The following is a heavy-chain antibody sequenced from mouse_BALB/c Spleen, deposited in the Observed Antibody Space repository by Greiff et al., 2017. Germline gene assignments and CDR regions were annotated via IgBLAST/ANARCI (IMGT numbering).Heavy chain of an antibody. D-gene: IGHD2-4*01. V-gene: IGHV5-6-4*01. Sequence: EVMLVESGGGLVKPGGSLKLSCAASGFTFSSYTMSWVRQTPEKRLEWVATISSGGSYTYYPDSVKGRFTISRDNAKNTLYLQMSSLKSEDTAMYYCTRVPMITTGEYAMDYWGQGTSVTVSS. CDR1: GFTFSSYT. CDR3: TRVPMITTGEYAMDY. CDR2: ISSGGSYT. J-gene: IGHJ4*01.